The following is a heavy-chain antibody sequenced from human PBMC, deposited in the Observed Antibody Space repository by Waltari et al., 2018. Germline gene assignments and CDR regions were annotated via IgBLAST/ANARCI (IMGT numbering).Heavy chain of an antibody. Sequence: QVQLVESGGGVVQPGRSLRLSCAASGFTFSSYGMHWVRQAPGKGLEWVAVIWYDGSNKYYADSVKGRFTISRDNSKNTLYLQMNSLRAEDTAMYYCAKEGSGYWGQGTLVTVSS. CDR1: GFTFSSYG. J-gene: IGHJ4*02. CDR2: IWYDGSNK. V-gene: IGHV3-30*18. CDR3: AKEGSGY. D-gene: IGHD3-10*01.